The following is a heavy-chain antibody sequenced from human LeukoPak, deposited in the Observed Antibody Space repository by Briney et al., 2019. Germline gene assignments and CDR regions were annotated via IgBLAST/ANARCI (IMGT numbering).Heavy chain of an antibody. CDR3: ARDRYCSSTSCYGVAGTQETNWFDP. CDR2: IYHSGGT. D-gene: IGHD2-2*01. Sequence: PSQTPALTLPVSWGSISSGGFYWSWVPQPPRKGPGWVGDIYHSGGTSYNPSLKSRVTISVDTSKNQFSLKLSSVTAADTAVYYCARDRYCSSTSCYGVAGTQETNWFDPWGQGTLVTVSS. CDR1: WGSISSGGFY. V-gene: IGHV4-30-2*01. J-gene: IGHJ5*02.